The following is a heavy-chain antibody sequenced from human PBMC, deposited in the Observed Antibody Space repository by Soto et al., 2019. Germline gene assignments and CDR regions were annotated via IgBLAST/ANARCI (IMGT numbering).Heavy chain of an antibody. CDR2: IVPNVGTV. CDR1: GGTLSSFINYP. J-gene: IGHJ4*02. D-gene: IGHD3-3*01. Sequence: QMQLVQSGAEVKKPGSSVKVSCKASGGTLSSFINYPINWVRQAPGQGLGWMGGIVPNVGTVNYAQKFQGRVKITADKSTGTAYMEVSSLRSEDTALYYCARRDTSGFLRYFDNWGQGTLVTVSS. CDR3: ARRDTSGFLRYFDN. V-gene: IGHV1-69*06.